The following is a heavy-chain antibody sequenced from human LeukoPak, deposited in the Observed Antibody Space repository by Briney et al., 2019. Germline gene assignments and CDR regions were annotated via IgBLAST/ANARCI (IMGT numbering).Heavy chain of an antibody. CDR2: ISHDGTNK. V-gene: IGHV3-30*04. J-gene: IGHJ4*02. D-gene: IGHD6-25*01. CDR3: ASQIKISAAIDY. Sequence: GGSLRLSCAASGFTFSSYAMHWVRQAPGKGLEWVAFISHDGTNKYYADSVKGRFTISRDSSKNTLYLQMNSLRAEDTAVFYCASQIKISAAIDYWGQGTLVTVSS. CDR1: GFTFSSYA.